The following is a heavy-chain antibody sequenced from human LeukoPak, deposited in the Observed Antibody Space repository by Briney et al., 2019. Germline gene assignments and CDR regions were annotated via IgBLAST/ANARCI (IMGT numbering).Heavy chain of an antibody. J-gene: IGHJ4*02. Sequence: PGGSLRLSCSASGFTFSSYGMHWVRQAPGKGLEYVSGIYSNGGRTYYADSVKGRFTISRDNSKNTLYLQMSSLRAEDTAVYYCVRKYSSGWYDYWGQGTLVTVSS. V-gene: IGHV3-64D*06. CDR3: VRKYSSGWYDY. CDR2: IYSNGGRT. CDR1: GFTFSSYG. D-gene: IGHD6-19*01.